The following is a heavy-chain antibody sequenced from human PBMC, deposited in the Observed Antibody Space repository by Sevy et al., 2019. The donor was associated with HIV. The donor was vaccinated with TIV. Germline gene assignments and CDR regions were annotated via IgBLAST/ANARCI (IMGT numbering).Heavy chain of an antibody. Sequence: GGSLRLSCAASGFTVSRNFMSWIRQAPGKGLEWVSIIYSDGTTFYADSVKGRFTISRDNYGNTLYLQMNTLRAEDTAVYYCVGADRPNQGDFWGQGTLVTVSS. D-gene: IGHD6-6*01. CDR2: IYSDGTT. J-gene: IGHJ4*02. CDR1: GFTVSRNF. CDR3: VGADRPNQGDF. V-gene: IGHV3-53*01.